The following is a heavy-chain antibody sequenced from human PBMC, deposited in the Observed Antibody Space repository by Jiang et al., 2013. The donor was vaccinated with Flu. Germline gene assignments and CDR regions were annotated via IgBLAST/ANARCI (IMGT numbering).Heavy chain of an antibody. CDR2: IDWDDDK. CDR1: GFSLSTSGMR. J-gene: IGHJ4*02. CDR3: ARIGPWESSWFGPFDY. Sequence: KPTQTLTLTCTFSGFSLSTSGMRVSWIRQPPGKALEWLARIDWDDDKFYSTSLKTRLTISKDTSKNQVVLTMTNMDPVDTATYYCARIGPWESSWFGPFDYWGQGTLVTVSS. V-gene: IGHV2-70*04. D-gene: IGHD6-13*01.